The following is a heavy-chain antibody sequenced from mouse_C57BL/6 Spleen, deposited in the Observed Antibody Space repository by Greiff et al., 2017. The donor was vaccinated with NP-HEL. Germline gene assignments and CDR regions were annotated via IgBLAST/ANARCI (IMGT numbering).Heavy chain of an antibody. D-gene: IGHD2-10*01. J-gene: IGHJ4*01. V-gene: IGHV5-4*01. CDR2: ISDGGSYT. CDR3: ARDRTSYSLYAMDY. Sequence: EVQGVESGGGLVKPGGSLKLSCAASGFTFSSYAMSWVRQTPEKRLEWVATISDGGSYTYYPDNVKGRFTISRDNAKNNLYLQMSHLKSEDTAMYYCARDRTSYSLYAMDYWGQGTSVTVSS. CDR1: GFTFSSYA.